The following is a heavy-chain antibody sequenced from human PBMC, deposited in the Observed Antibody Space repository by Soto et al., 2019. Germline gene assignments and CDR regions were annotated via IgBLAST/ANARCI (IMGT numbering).Heavy chain of an antibody. J-gene: IGHJ5*02. CDR2: IYYSGST. D-gene: IGHD6-19*01. V-gene: IGHV4-59*12. CDR1: GGSISNYY. Sequence: SETLSLTCTVSGGSISNYYWSWIRQPPGKGLEWIGYIYYSGSTNYNPSLKSRVTISVDTSKNQFSLKLSSVTAADTAVYYCARGSGWYNWFDPWGQGTLVTVSS. CDR3: ARGSGWYNWFDP.